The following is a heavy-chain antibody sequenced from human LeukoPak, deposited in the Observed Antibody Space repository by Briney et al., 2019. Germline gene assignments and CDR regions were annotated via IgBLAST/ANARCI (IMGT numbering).Heavy chain of an antibody. Sequence: GGSLRLSCTISGFSFADYGFNWVRQAPGKGLEWVGFIRKKAHDWTPQYAASVQGRFTISRDDSKGVVYLDMNSLKIEDTALYYCTXAXXYDFWLXYWGQGT. D-gene: IGHD3-3*01. CDR1: GFSFADYG. CDR3: TXAXXYDFWLXY. V-gene: IGHV3-49*04. CDR2: IRKKAHDWTP. J-gene: IGHJ4*02.